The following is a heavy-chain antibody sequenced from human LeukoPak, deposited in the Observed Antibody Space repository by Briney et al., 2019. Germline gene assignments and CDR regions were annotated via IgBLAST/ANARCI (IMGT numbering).Heavy chain of an antibody. CDR2: IIPIFGTA. CDR1: GGTFSSHA. J-gene: IGHJ4*02. Sequence: GASVKVSCKASGGTFSSHAISWVRQAPGQGLEWMGGIIPIFGTANYAQKFQGRVTITADESTSTAYMELSSLRSEDTAVYYCARADFWSGQRDSYYFDYWGQGTLVTVSS. CDR3: ARADFWSGQRDSYYFDY. D-gene: IGHD3-3*01. V-gene: IGHV1-69*13.